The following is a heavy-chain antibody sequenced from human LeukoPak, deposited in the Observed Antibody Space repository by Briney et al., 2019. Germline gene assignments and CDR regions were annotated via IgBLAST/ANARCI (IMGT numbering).Heavy chain of an antibody. Sequence: SETLSLTCTVSGGSISSYYWSWIRQPPGKGLEWIGSIYHSGDTYYNPSLKSRVTISVDTSKNQFSLKLDSVTAADTAVYYCAREGDSNSVGWFDPWGQGTLVTVSS. CDR2: IYHSGDT. CDR3: AREGDSNSVGWFDP. D-gene: IGHD6-13*01. V-gene: IGHV4-38-2*02. CDR1: GGSISSYY. J-gene: IGHJ5*02.